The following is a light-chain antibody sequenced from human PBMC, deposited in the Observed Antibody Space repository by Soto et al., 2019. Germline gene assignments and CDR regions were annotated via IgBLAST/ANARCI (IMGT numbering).Light chain of an antibody. CDR2: EVN. CDR1: SSDVGGYNF. Sequence: QSALTQPPSASGSPGQSVTISCTGTSSDVGGYNFVSWYQQYPGKVPKLMVYEVNKRPSGAPDRFSGSKSGNTASLTVSGLQAEDEADYYCTSYAGGNNVFGTGTKLTVL. CDR3: TSYAGGNNV. J-gene: IGLJ1*01. V-gene: IGLV2-8*01.